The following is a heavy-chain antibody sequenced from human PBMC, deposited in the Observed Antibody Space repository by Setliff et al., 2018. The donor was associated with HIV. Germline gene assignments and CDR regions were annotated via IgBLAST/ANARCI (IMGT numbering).Heavy chain of an antibody. CDR3: VRETVGAFDH. CDR1: GFTFSNYS. V-gene: IGHV3-21*01. J-gene: IGHJ4*02. Sequence: GSLRLSCAASGFTFSNYSMNWVRQAPGKGLEWVSSISSSSSYIYYADSVKGRFAISRDNAKNSLYLQMNSLRADDTAVYYCVRETVGAFDHWGQGALVTVSS. CDR2: ISSSSSYI.